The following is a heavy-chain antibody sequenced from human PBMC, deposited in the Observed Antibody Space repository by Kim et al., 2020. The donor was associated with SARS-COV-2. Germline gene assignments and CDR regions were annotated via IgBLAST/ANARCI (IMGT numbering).Heavy chain of an antibody. CDR1: GYTFSDHY. V-gene: IGHV1-2*06. CDR3: ARDYGTYYDFWGAYSSV. Sequence: ASVKVSCKASGYTFSDHYIQWVRQAPGQGLEWMGRINPHTGGTDYAQKFQGRVTMSRDTAITAVYMELSSLRSDDTAVFFCARDYGTYYDFWGAYSSVWSTGPTVSVSS. CDR2: INPHTGGT. J-gene: IGHJ6*04. D-gene: IGHD3-3*01.